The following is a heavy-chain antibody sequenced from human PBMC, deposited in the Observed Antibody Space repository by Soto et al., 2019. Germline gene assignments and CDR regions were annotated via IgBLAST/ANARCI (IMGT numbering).Heavy chain of an antibody. J-gene: IGHJ4*02. CDR1: GGSISSHDDY. V-gene: IGHV4-30-4*08. CDR3: TRGELWWDY. Sequence: QVQLQESGEGLVKPSQTLSLICTVSGGSISSHDDYWSWIRQLPGEGLEWIGFIYHNGNTFYNPSLKSRLTISLDTSKNQFSLKLSSVTAADTAVYYCTRGELWWDYWGQGTLVTVSS. D-gene: IGHD2-21*01. CDR2: IYHNGNT.